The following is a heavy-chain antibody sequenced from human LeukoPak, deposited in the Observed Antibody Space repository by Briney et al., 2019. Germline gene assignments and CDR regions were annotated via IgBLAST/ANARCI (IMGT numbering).Heavy chain of an antibody. D-gene: IGHD3-9*01. CDR3: ARDRETYYDILTGYYTLGDAFDI. Sequence: GGSLRLSCAASGFTFSTYWMHWVRQAPGKGLVWVSRINRGGSSTSYADSVEGRFTISRDNAKNTLYLQMNSLRAEDTAVYYCARDRETYYDILTGYYTLGDAFDIWGQGTMVTVSS. V-gene: IGHV3-74*01. CDR2: INRGGSST. CDR1: GFTFSTYW. J-gene: IGHJ3*02.